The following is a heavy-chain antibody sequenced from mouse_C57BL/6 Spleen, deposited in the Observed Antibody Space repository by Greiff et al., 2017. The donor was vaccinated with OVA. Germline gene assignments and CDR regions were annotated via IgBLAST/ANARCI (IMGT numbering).Heavy chain of an antibody. CDR3: ARDGSEDAIDY. J-gene: IGHJ4*01. CDR1: GFTFSSYG. V-gene: IGHV5-6*01. CDR2: ISSGGSYT. Sequence: EVKLLESGGDLVKPGGSLKLSCAASGFTFSSYGMSWVRQTPGKRLEWVATISSGGSYTYYPDSVKGRFTISRDNAKNTLYVQLSSLKSEDTAMDYCARDGSEDAIDYWGQGTSVTVSS. D-gene: IGHD1-3*01.